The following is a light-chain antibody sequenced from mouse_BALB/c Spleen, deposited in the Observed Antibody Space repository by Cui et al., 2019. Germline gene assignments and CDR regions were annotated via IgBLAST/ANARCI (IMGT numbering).Light chain of an antibody. CDR2: STS. CDR1: SSVSY. CDR3: HQWSSYPWT. J-gene: IGKJ1*01. V-gene: IGKV4-80*01. Sequence: QIVLTQPVEIIFPSVGEEIPLTCSASSSVSYMHWYQQKSGTSPKLLIYSTSNLASGVPSRFSGSGSGTFYSLTISSVEAEDAADYYCHQWSSYPWTFGGGTKLEIK.